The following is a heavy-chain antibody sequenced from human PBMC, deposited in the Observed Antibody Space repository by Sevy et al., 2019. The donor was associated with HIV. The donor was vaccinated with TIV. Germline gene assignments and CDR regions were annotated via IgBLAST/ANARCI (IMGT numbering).Heavy chain of an antibody. CDR1: GGSISAYH. J-gene: IGHJ5*02. CDR2: IHSTGTT. Sequence: SETLSLTCTVSGGSISAYHWSWIRQPPGKGLEYIGYIHSTGTTNYNPSLKSRVTISVDTSKNQFSLKLSSVTAADTALYYCAGAPPVRSGDDSLNWFDPWGQGTLVTVSS. CDR3: AGAPPVRSGDDSLNWFDP. V-gene: IGHV4-59*01. D-gene: IGHD5-12*01.